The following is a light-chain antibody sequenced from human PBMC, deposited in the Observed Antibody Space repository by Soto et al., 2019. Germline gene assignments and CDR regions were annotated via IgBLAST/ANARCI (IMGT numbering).Light chain of an antibody. CDR3: QQLNTYPLT. CDR1: QTISSW. V-gene: IGKV1-9*01. CDR2: AAS. J-gene: IGKJ4*01. Sequence: DIHLTQSPSSLSASVGDRVTITCRASQTISSWLAWYQQKPGKAPNLLIYAASTLESGVPSRFSGSESGTEFTLTISSLQPEDFATYYCQQLNTYPLTFGGGTKVDIK.